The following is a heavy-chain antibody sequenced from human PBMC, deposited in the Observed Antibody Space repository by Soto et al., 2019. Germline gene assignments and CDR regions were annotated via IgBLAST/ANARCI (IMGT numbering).Heavy chain of an antibody. CDR2: IDDSGST. CDR1: GGSIRSGDNH. CDR3: ARRAGYYSPYGMDV. V-gene: IGHV4-30-4*08. Sequence: SETLSLTCSVSGGSIRSGDNHWSWIRQPPGKGLEWIGYIDDSGSTFYNPSLKSRVDISVDTSENQFSLKLSSVTGADTAVYYCARRAGYYSPYGMDVWGQGTTVTVSS. J-gene: IGHJ6*02. D-gene: IGHD3-9*01.